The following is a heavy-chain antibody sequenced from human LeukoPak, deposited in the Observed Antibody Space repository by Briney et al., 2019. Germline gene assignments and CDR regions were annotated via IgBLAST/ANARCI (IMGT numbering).Heavy chain of an antibody. D-gene: IGHD5-18*01. Sequence: QPGGSLRLSCAASGFTFSTYGTHWVRQAPGKGLEWVAFIRYDGNNIYYADSVKGRFTISRDTSKNTLYLQMNSLRGEDTAVYYCAKDGRPSAPGGYQIDYWGQGTLVTVSS. J-gene: IGHJ4*02. CDR1: GFTFSTYG. V-gene: IGHV3-30*02. CDR2: IRYDGNNI. CDR3: AKDGRPSAPGGYQIDY.